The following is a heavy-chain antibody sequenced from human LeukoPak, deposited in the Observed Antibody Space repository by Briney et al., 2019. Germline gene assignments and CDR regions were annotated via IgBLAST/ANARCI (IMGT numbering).Heavy chain of an antibody. J-gene: IGHJ4*02. D-gene: IGHD6-13*01. CDR2: IKEDGSEN. CDR3: ARGPGYSSSWYPDY. Sequence: GGSLRLSCAASGFTFSYYWMSWVRQAPGKGLEWVANIKEDGSENYSVDSVKGRFTISRDNAKNSLYLQMNSLRAEDTAVYYCARGPGYSSSWYPDYWGQGTLVTVSS. CDR1: GFTFSYYW. V-gene: IGHV3-7*01.